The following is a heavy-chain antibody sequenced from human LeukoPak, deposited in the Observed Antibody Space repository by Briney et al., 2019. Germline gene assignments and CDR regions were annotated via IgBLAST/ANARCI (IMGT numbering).Heavy chain of an antibody. CDR3: ARGVEYYGFWSGKIDY. CDR1: GFTFSSYA. J-gene: IGHJ4*02. CDR2: ISYDGSNK. Sequence: GGSLRLSCAASGFTFSSYAMHWVRQAPGKGLEWVAVISYDGSNKYYADSVKGRFTISRDNSKNTLYLQMNSLRAEDTAVYYCARGVEYYGFWSGKIDYWGQGTLVTVSS. D-gene: IGHD3-3*01. V-gene: IGHV3-30*04.